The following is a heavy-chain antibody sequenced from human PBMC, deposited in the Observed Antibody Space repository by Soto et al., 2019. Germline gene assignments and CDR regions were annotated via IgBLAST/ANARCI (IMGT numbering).Heavy chain of an antibody. CDR3: ERGPGSRTTLGEVDV. CDR2: ISSSSSYI. D-gene: IGHD3-16*01. CDR1: GFTFSSYS. Sequence: GGSLRLSCAASGFTFSSYSINWVRQAPWKGLEWVSSISSSSSYIYYADSVKGRFNISRDNAKNSLYLQMNSLRAEDTAVYYCERGPGSRTTLGEVDVWGQGTTVTLS. V-gene: IGHV3-21*01. J-gene: IGHJ6*01.